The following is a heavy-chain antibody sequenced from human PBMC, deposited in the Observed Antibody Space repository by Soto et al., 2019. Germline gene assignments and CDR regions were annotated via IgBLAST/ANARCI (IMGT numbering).Heavy chain of an antibody. Sequence: GSLRLSCAASAFTFNNYAMSWVRQAPGKGLEWVSGIGGSGRTTYYADSVKGRFTISRDNSNNTLFLQMNSLRAEDTAVYYCAKSRYSDSSGDFYDYWGQGTLVTVSS. V-gene: IGHV3-23*01. D-gene: IGHD3-22*01. J-gene: IGHJ4*01. CDR1: AFTFNNYA. CDR2: IGGSGRTT. CDR3: AKSRYSDSSGDFYDY.